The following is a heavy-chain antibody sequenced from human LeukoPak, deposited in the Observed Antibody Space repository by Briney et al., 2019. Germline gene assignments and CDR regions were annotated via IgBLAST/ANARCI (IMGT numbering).Heavy chain of an antibody. J-gene: IGHJ3*02. CDR1: GFIFNSFS. V-gene: IGHV3-33*01. Sequence: GGSLRLSCAASGFIFNSFSMHWVRQAPGKGLEWVAFIWYDGSNKYYADSVKGRFTISRDNSKNTLYLQMNSLRAEDTAVYYCASSRSFYYDFWSGYYSAFDIWGQGAIVTVSS. CDR2: IWYDGSNK. D-gene: IGHD3-3*01. CDR3: ASSRSFYYDFWSGYYSAFDI.